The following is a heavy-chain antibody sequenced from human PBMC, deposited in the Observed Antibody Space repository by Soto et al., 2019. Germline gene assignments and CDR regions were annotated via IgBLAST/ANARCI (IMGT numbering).Heavy chain of an antibody. CDR3: ARRVHHSYSSGWLEDWFDP. J-gene: IGHJ5*02. CDR2: IYYSGST. V-gene: IGHV4-39*01. CDR1: GGSISSSSYY. Sequence: PSETLSLTCTVSGGSISSSSYYWGWIRQPPGKGLEWIGSIYYSGSTYYNPSLKSRVTISVDTSKNQFSLKLSSVTAADTAVYYCARRVHHSYSSGWLEDWFDPWGQGTLVTVSS. D-gene: IGHD6-19*01.